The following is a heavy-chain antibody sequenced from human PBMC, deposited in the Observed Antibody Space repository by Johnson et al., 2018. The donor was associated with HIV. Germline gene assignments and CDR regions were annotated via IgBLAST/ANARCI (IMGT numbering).Heavy chain of an antibody. Sequence: QVQLVESGGGVVQPGRSLRLSCTASGFTFSSYGMHWVRQSPGKGLEWVAFIRYDGGNKYYADSVKGRFTISRDNTKNTLYLQMNSLRAEDTAVYFCAKVLSSWPPDSRDAFDIWGQGTMVTVSS. CDR2: IRYDGGNK. CDR3: AKVLSSWPPDSRDAFDI. V-gene: IGHV3-30*02. J-gene: IGHJ3*02. CDR1: GFTFSSYG. D-gene: IGHD2/OR15-2a*01.